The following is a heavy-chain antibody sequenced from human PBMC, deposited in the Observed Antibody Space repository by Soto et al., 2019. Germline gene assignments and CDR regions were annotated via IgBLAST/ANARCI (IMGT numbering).Heavy chain of an antibody. CDR2: IIPIFDAP. CDR1: GGTFNMYA. V-gene: IGHV1-69*01. CDR3: TRSIGSGGVMGGFDY. D-gene: IGHD3-16*01. J-gene: IGHJ4*02. Sequence: QVQLVQSGVKVKKPGSAVKVSCKASGGTFNMYAMNWVRQAPGQGLEWMGGIIPIFDAPRYSQQFQGRVTITVDESTSTAYMELSSLRSDDTAIYYCTRSIGSGGVMGGFDYWGQGTLVTVSS.